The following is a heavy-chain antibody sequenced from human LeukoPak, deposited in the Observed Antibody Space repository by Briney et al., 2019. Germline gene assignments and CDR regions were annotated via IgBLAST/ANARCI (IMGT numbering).Heavy chain of an antibody. Sequence: GGSLRLSCAASGFTFGDYAMHWVRQAPGKGLEWVSLISWDGGSTYYADSVKGRFTISRDNSKNSLYLQMNSLRAEDTALYYCAVFGYNGGADYWGQGTLVTVSS. D-gene: IGHD2-21*01. CDR1: GFTFGDYA. CDR3: AVFGYNGGADY. V-gene: IGHV3-43D*03. CDR2: ISWDGGST. J-gene: IGHJ4*02.